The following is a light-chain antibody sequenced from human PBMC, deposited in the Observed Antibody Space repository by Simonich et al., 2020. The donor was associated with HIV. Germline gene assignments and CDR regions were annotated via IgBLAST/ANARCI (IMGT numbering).Light chain of an antibody. CDR2: GAS. V-gene: IGKV3-15*01. Sequence: EIVMTQSPATLSVSPGERATLSCRASQRVSSNLAWYQQKPGQAPSLLIYGASTRATDIPARFSGSGSGTEFTLTISSMQSEDFAVYYCQQYNNWPSYTFGQGTKLEIK. J-gene: IGKJ2*01. CDR1: QRVSSN. CDR3: QQYNNWPSYT.